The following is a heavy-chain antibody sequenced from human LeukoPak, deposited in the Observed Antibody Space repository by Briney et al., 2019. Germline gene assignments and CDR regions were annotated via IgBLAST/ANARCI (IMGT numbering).Heavy chain of an antibody. CDR2: ISYDGRNQ. Sequence: PGGSLRLSCEASGFIFSSYGFHWVRQAPGKGLEWVTLISYDGRNQYYGQSVKGRFTISRDNSKNTLYLQMNSLRAEDTAVYYCAKDHYYDSSGPYFDYWGQGTLVTVSS. J-gene: IGHJ4*02. CDR3: AKDHYYDSSGPYFDY. CDR1: GFIFSSYG. V-gene: IGHV3-30*18. D-gene: IGHD3-22*01.